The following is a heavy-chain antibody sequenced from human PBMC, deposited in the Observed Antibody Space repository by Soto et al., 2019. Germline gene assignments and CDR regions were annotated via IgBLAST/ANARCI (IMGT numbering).Heavy chain of an antibody. V-gene: IGHV4-34*01. CDR2: INHSGST. CDR1: GGSFSGYY. J-gene: IGHJ5*02. D-gene: IGHD2-2*01. CDR3: ARARQYCSSSSCYLDP. Sequence: SETLSLTCAVYGGSFSGYYWSWIRQPPGKGLEWIGEINHSGSTNYNPSLKSRVTISVDKSKNQFSLKLNSVTAADTAVYYCARARQYCSSSSCYLDPWGQGTLVTVSS.